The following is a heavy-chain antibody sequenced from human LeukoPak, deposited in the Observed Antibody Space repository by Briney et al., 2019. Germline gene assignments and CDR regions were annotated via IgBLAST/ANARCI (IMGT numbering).Heavy chain of an antibody. CDR1: GFTFDDYA. CDR3: AKGSCSSTTCYTDY. CDR2: ISWNGGSI. V-gene: IGHV3-9*01. Sequence: SLRLSCAASGFTFDDYAMHWVRQAPGKGLEWVSSISWNGGSIGYADSVKGRFTISRDNAKNSLYLQMNSLRAEDTALYYCAKGSCSSTTCYTDYWGQGTLVTVSS. J-gene: IGHJ4*02. D-gene: IGHD2-2*02.